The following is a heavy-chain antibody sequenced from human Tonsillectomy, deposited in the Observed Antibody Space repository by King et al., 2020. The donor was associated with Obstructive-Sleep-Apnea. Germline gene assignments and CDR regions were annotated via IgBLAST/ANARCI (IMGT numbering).Heavy chain of an antibody. CDR1: GGFVSSSSYY. CDR3: VRDPYSYFDY. J-gene: IGHJ4*02. D-gene: IGHD2-21*01. V-gene: IGHV4-39*07. CDR2: IYYSGSS. Sequence: QLQESGPGLVKPSETLSLTCTVSGGFVSSSSYYWGWIRQPPGKGLEWIGSIYYSGSSYYNPSLKSRVTLSVDTSKNQFSLKLSSVTAADTAVYYCVRDPYSYFDYWGQGTLVTVSS.